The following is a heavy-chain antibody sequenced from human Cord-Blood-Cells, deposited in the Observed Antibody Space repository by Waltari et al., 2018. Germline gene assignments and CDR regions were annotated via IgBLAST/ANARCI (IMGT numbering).Heavy chain of an antibody. CDR2: INHSGST. Sequence: QVQLQQWGAGLLKPSETLSLTCAVYGGSFSGYYWSWFRQPPGKGMEWDGEINHSGSTNYNPSLKSRVTISVDTSKNQFSLKLSSVTAADTAVYYCARGGGYYDYVWGSYRFGLLDYWGQGTLVTVSS. D-gene: IGHD3-16*02. V-gene: IGHV4-34*01. J-gene: IGHJ4*02. CDR1: GGSFSGYY. CDR3: ARGGGYYDYVWGSYRFGLLDY.